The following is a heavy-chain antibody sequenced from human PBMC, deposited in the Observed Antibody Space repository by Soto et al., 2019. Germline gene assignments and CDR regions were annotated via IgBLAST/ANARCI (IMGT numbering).Heavy chain of an antibody. J-gene: IGHJ6*03. CDR3: ARDLSWGSNWYYYMDV. CDR1: GFILSDCA. V-gene: IGHV3-48*01. D-gene: IGHD7-27*01. Sequence: EVQLVESGGGMVQPGGSLRLSCATSGFILSDCAMNWVRQAPGKRLEWVSYISSSSSVIDYADSVKGRFTVSRDNARNSLYLQMNSLRAEDTAVYYCARDLSWGSNWYYYMDVWGKGTMVTVSS. CDR2: ISSSSSVI.